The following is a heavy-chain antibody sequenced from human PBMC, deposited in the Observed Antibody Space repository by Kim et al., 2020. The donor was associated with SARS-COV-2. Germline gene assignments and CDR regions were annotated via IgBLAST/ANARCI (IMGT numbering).Heavy chain of an antibody. V-gene: IGHV4-59*09. J-gene: IGHJ5*02. D-gene: IGHD2-15*01. Sequence: SRVTISVDTSKNQFSLKLSAVTAADTAVYYCARGYCSGGSCYGVEDWFDPWGQGTLVTVSS. CDR3: ARGYCSGGSCYGVEDWFDP.